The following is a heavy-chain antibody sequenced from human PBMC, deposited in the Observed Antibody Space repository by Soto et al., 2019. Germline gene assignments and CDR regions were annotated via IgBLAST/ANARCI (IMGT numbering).Heavy chain of an antibody. V-gene: IGHV3-11*06. D-gene: IGHD1-1*01. J-gene: IGHJ4*02. CDR1: GFTFSDYY. CDR3: ARSGDNYNRLDY. Sequence: GGSLRLSCEGSGFTFSDYYISWIRQAPGKGLEWISYSSNSGTFSRYADSVKGRFSISRDNTKNLLYLQMNSLRAEDTAVYYCARSGDNYNRLDYWGQGTPVTAPQ. CDR2: SSNSGTFS.